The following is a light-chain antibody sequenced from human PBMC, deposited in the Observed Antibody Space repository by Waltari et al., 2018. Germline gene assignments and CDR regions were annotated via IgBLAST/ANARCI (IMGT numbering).Light chain of an antibody. CDR3: QQGSSFPPT. CDR1: QGISSW. Sequence: DIQMTQSPSSVSASVGDRVTITCRASQGISSWLARYQQKPGKGPNLLIFGASNLQSGVPSRFSGSGSGTDFTLTISGLQPEDSATYFCQQGSSFPPTFGQGTIVEIK. V-gene: IGKV1-12*01. J-gene: IGKJ1*01. CDR2: GAS.